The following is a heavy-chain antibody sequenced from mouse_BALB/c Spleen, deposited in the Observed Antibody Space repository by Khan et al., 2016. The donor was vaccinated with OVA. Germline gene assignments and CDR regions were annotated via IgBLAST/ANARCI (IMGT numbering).Heavy chain of an antibody. D-gene: IGHD1-2*01. V-gene: IGHV3-2*02. Sequence: VQLKQSGPGLVKPSQSLSLTCTVTGYSITSGYGWNWIRQFPGNKLEWMGYISYSGSTNYKPSLKSPISITRDTSKNKFFLQFDSVITECTAAYYCARTARIKYWGQGTTLTVSS. CDR3: ARTARIKY. J-gene: IGHJ2*01. CDR2: ISYSGST. CDR1: GYSITSGYG.